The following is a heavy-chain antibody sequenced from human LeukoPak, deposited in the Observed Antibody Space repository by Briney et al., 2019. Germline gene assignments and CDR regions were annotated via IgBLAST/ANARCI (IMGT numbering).Heavy chain of an antibody. CDR2: IYTIGGT. CDR3: ARGDGYNSGSFDY. J-gene: IGHJ4*02. D-gene: IGHD5-24*01. CDR1: GDSISTHY. V-gene: IGHV4-4*07. Sequence: SETLSLTCIVSGDSISTHYWSRIRQPAGKGLEWIGRIYTIGGTDYNPSLRSQVTISVDTSKNQFSLKLNSVTAADTAIYYCARGDGYNSGSFDYWGPGTLVTVSS.